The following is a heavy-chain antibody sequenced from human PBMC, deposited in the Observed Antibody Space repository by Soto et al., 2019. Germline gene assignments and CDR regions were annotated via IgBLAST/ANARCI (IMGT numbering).Heavy chain of an antibody. CDR3: ARAQSTTVTWFDP. J-gene: IGHJ5*02. D-gene: IGHD4-4*01. CDR2: IYYSGST. Sequence: SSETLSLTCTVSGGSISSGDYYWSWIRQPPGKGLEWIGYIYYSGSTYYNPSLKSRVTISVDTSKNQFSLKLSSVTAADTAVYYCARAQSTTVTWFDPWGQGTLVTVSS. CDR1: GGSISSGDYY. V-gene: IGHV4-30-4*01.